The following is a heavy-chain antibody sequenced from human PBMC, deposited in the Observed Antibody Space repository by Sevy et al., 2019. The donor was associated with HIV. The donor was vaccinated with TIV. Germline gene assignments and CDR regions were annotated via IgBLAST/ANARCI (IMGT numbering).Heavy chain of an antibody. J-gene: IGHJ4*02. V-gene: IGHV3-20*04. CDR1: GFTFDDYG. Sequence: GGSQRLSCAASGFTFDDYGMGWVRQVPGRGLEWISGITWNGDYANYGDSVKGRFTISRDNAKNSLYLQMDSLTAEDTALYYCGRDGGFRGGTALYPNWGQGTLVTVSS. D-gene: IGHD3-10*01. CDR3: GRDGGFRGGTALYPN. CDR2: ITWNGDYA.